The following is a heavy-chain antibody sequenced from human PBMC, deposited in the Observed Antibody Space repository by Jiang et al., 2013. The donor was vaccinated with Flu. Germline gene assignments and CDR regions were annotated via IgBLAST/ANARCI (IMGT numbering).Heavy chain of an antibody. CDR2: ISGSGGST. J-gene: IGHJ3*02. V-gene: IGHV3-23*01. D-gene: IGHD3-22*01. Sequence: SAISGSGGSTYYADSVKGRFTISRDNSKNTLYLQMNSLRAEDTAVYYCAKDSQWLLLRISAFDIWGQGTMVTVSS. CDR3: AKDSQWLLLRISAFDI.